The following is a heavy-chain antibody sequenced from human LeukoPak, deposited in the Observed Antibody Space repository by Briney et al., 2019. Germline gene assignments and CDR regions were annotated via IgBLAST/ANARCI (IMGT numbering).Heavy chain of an antibody. J-gene: IGHJ4*02. CDR2: ISGTGDST. CDR3: ARPGITMVIVGPYYIDY. CDR1: GFTFSSYA. V-gene: IGHV3-23*01. Sequence: GGSLRLSCAASGFTFSSYAVSWVRQAPGKGLEWVSTISGTGDSTYYADSVKGRFSISRDNSRNTLYLQMNRLTADDTAVYFCARPGITMVIVGPYYIDYWGRGTLVTVSS. D-gene: IGHD3-10*01.